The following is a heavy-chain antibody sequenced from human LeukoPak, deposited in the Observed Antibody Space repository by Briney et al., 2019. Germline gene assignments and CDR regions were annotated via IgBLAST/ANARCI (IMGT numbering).Heavy chain of an antibody. CDR3: AKVRAYSYGYNYFDY. D-gene: IGHD5-18*01. Sequence: QPRGSLRLSCAASGFTFSSYAMSWVRQAPGKGLEWVSAISGSGGSTYYADSVKGRFTISRDNSKNTLYLQMNSLRAEETAVYYCAKVRAYSYGYNYFDYWGQGTLVTVSS. V-gene: IGHV3-23*01. CDR2: ISGSGGST. CDR1: GFTFSSYA. J-gene: IGHJ4*02.